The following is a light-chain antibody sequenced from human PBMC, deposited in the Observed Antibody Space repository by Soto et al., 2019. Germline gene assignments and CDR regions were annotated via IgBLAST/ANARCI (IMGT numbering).Light chain of an antibody. CDR1: YSDVGTYNY. CDR2: EVS. J-gene: IGLJ2*01. Sequence: QSALTQPASVSGSPGQSITISCTGSYSDVGTYNYVSWYQQHPGTAPKLMIHEVSDRPSGVSNRFSGSKSGNTASLTISGLQAEDEADYYCSSFTAYNTVVFGGGTKLT. CDR3: SSFTAYNTVV. V-gene: IGLV2-14*01.